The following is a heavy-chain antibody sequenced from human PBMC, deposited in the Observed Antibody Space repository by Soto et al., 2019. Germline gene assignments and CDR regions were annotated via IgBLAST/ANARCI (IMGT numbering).Heavy chain of an antibody. J-gene: IGHJ3*02. CDR1: GDTFSTYA. D-gene: IGHD3-22*01. CDR3: ARIKKSGSPRDDAFDI. CDR2: IMTIFGTA. V-gene: IGHV1-69*18. Sequence: QVQLVQSGAEVKKPGSSVKVSCKASGDTFSTYAITWVRQAPGQGLEWMGRIMTIFGTANYAQKLQGRVTFTADESKNTAYMELSSLRFEDTALYYCARIKKSGSPRDDAFDIWGQGTMVTVSS.